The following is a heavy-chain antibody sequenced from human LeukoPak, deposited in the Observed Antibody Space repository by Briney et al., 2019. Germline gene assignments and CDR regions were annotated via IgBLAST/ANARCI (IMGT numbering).Heavy chain of an antibody. J-gene: IGHJ4*02. CDR3: ARLDIAVAGCLDY. V-gene: IGHV5-51*01. D-gene: IGHD6-19*01. CDR2: IYPGDSDT. Sequence: GESLKISCKGSGYRFTSYWIGGVRQMPGKGLEGMGIIYPGDSDTRYSPSFQGQVTISADKSVSTAYLQWSSLKASDTAMYYCARLDIAVAGCLDYWGQGTLVTVSS. CDR1: GYRFTSYW.